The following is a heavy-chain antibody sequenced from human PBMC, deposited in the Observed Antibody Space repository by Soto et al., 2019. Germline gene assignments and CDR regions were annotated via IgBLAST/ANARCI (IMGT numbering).Heavy chain of an antibody. D-gene: IGHD3-3*01. V-gene: IGHV3-15*07. Sequence: GGSLRLSCAASGFTFSNAWMNWVRQAPGKGLEWVGRIKSKTDGGTTDYAAPVKGRFTISRDDSKNTLYLQMNSLKTEDTAVYYCTTDIRALSFGRLHGWGQGTLVTVSS. CDR1: GFTFSNAW. J-gene: IGHJ4*02. CDR2: IKSKTDGGTT. CDR3: TTDIRALSFGRLHG.